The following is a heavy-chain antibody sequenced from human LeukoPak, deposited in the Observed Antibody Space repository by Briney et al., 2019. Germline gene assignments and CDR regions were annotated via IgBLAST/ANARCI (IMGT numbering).Heavy chain of an antibody. J-gene: IGHJ4*02. D-gene: IGHD6-19*01. CDR2: INSDGSNI. CDR3: VRSSGWPGY. CDR1: GFTFSNYW. V-gene: IGHV3-74*01. Sequence: GGSLRLSCAASGFTFSNYWMSWVRQAPGEGLVWVSRINSDGSNINYADSVKGRFTISRDNAKNTLYLQMNSLRVEDTAVYYCVRSSGWPGYWGQGTMVTVSS.